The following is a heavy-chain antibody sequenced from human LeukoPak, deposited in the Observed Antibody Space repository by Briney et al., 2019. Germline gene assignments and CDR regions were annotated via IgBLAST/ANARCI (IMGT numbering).Heavy chain of an antibody. CDR3: AREESGGYFDY. D-gene: IGHD2-8*02. Sequence: GASVKVSCKASGYTFTNYYMHWVRQALGQGLEWMGLSNPTGSSTNYAQKFRGRVTMTRDTSTTTVYMELSSLRSEDTAVYYCAREESGGYFDYWGQGTLVTVSS. CDR1: GYTFTNYY. V-gene: IGHV1-46*01. CDR2: SNPTGSST. J-gene: IGHJ4*02.